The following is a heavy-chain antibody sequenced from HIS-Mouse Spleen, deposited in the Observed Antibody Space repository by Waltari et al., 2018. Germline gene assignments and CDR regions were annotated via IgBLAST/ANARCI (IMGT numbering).Heavy chain of an antibody. V-gene: IGHV3-7*01. CDR3: ARVNIQYYYDSSGYYYWFDP. D-gene: IGHD3-22*01. J-gene: IGHJ5*02. Sequence: PGGGLGWVANIKQDGSEKYYVDSVKGRFTISRDNAKNSLYLQMNSLRAEDTAVYYCARVNIQYYYDSSGYYYWFDPWGQGTLVTVSS. CDR2: IKQDGSEK.